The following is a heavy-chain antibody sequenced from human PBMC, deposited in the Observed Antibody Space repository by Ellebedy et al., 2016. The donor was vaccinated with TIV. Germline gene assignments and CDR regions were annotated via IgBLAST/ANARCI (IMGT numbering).Heavy chain of an antibody. CDR3: ASGGNYDYGDYLSWYIY. CDR2: ISAYNGNT. V-gene: IGHV1-18*04. Sequence: ASVKVSCKASGYTFTSYYMHWVRQAPGQGLEWMGWISAYNGNTNYAQKLQGRVTMTTDTSTSTAYMELRSLRSDDTAVYYCASGGNYDYGDYLSWYIYWGQGTLVTVSS. CDR1: GYTFTSYY. D-gene: IGHD4-17*01. J-gene: IGHJ4*02.